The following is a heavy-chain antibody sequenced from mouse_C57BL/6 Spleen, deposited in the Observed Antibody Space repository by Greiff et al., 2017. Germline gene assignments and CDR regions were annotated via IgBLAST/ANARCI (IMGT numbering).Heavy chain of an antibody. J-gene: IGHJ3*01. Sequence: QVQLQQPGAELVRPGSSVKLSCKASGYTFTSYWMHWVKQRPIQGLEWIGNIDPSDSETHYNQKFKDKATLTVDKSSSTAYMQLSSLTSEDSAVYYCARSYGNPWFAYWGQGTLVTVAA. CDR3: ARSYGNPWFAY. CDR2: IDPSDSET. D-gene: IGHD2-1*01. V-gene: IGHV1-52*01. CDR1: GYTFTSYW.